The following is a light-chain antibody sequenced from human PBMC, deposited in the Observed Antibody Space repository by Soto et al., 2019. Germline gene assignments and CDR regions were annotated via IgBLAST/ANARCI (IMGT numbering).Light chain of an antibody. J-gene: IGKJ5*01. Sequence: EIGMTQSPYTLSLXPXXXXXXXXXXSQTVSSNYLAWCQQRPGQAPRLLIYGASTRVAGIPDRFSGSGSGTDFTLTITRLEPEDSAVYFCQQYTGPPTTFGQGTRLEI. CDR3: QQYTGPPTT. CDR1: QTVSSNY. CDR2: GAS. V-gene: IGKV3-20*01.